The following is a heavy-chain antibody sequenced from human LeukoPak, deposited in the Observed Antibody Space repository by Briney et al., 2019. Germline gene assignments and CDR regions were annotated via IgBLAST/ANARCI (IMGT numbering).Heavy chain of an antibody. D-gene: IGHD3-10*01. CDR2: ISYSKST. CDR3: ARGRLGGSGSYYNVLDY. V-gene: IGHV4-59*01. Sequence: SETLSLTCTVSGGSISSYYWSWMRQPPAEGLEWIGYISYSKSTNYNPSLKSRVTISVDTSRNQFSLQLSSVTAADTAVYYCARGRLGGSGSYYNVLDYWGQGTLVTVSS. CDR1: GGSISSYY. J-gene: IGHJ4*02.